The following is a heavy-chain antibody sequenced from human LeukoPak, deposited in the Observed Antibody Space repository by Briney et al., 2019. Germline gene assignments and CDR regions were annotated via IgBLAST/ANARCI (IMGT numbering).Heavy chain of an antibody. CDR1: GFTFSGHG. J-gene: IGHJ3*02. V-gene: IGHV3-33*01. CDR2: IWYDGSNK. CDR3: AREGRGAKGNAFDI. Sequence: GGSLRLSCAASGFTFSGHGMHWVRQAPGKGLEWVAVIWYDGSNKYYADSVKGRFTISRDNSKNTLYLQMNSLRAEDTAVYYCAREGRGAKGNAFDIWGQGTMVTVSS. D-gene: IGHD1-26*01.